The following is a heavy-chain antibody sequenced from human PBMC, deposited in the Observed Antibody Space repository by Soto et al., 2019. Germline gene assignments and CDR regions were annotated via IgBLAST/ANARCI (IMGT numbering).Heavy chain of an antibody. V-gene: IGHV4-31*03. J-gene: IGHJ6*01. CDR3: ARYVSSLVLGPENYYGLDG. Sequence: SETLSLTCNVSGVSISTGGYYWSWIRQHPGLGLEWIGYIYHSGATDHNPSLKSRVTISVDTSKNQFSLRLTSVTAADTAVYYFARYVSSLVLGPENYYGLDGWGRGTTVTVSS. CDR1: GVSISTGGYY. CDR2: IYHSGAT. D-gene: IGHD7-27*01.